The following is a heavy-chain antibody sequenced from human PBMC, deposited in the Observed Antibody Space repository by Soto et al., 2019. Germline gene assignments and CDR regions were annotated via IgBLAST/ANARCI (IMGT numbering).Heavy chain of an antibody. CDR3: AREGTYGDYGGYFDY. CDR1: GFTVSSNY. J-gene: IGHJ4*02. D-gene: IGHD4-17*01. V-gene: IGHV3-53*01. Sequence: EVQLVESGGGLIQPGGSLRLSCAASGFTVSSNYMSWVRQAPGKGLEWVSVIYSGGSTYYADSVKGRFTISRDNSKNTLYLQMNSLRAEDTAVYYCAREGTYGDYGGYFDYWGQGTLVTVSS. CDR2: IYSGGST.